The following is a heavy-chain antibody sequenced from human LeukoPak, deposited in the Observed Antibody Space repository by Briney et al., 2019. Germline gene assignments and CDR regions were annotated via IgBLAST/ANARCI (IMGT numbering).Heavy chain of an antibody. J-gene: IGHJ4*02. CDR2: ISHDGTR. V-gene: IGHV4-4*03. Sequence: PPGTLSLTCGVSGGSIDITNYWSWVRQAPGKGLGGIWEISHDGTRNYNPSLRGRVAMSFDRANNYFSLSLTAVPAADTALYYCTRESRPFCPFAFWGQGVMVTVSS. CDR3: TRESRPFCPFAF. D-gene: IGHD2-2*01. CDR1: GGSIDITNY.